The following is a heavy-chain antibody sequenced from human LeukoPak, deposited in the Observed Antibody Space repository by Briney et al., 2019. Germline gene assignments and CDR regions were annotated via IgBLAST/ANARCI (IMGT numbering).Heavy chain of an antibody. CDR1: GFTFRSFA. CDR3: ARVRGIGAYYSYGMDV. J-gene: IGHJ6*02. CDR2: TTDSGGGT. V-gene: IGHV3-23*01. D-gene: IGHD3-16*01. Sequence: PGGSLRLSCAASGFTFRSFAMTWVRQAPGKGLEWVSTTTDSGGGTYYADSVKGRFTISRDNSKNTVYLQMNSLRDEDTAVYFCARVRGIGAYYSYGMDVWGQRTTVTVPS.